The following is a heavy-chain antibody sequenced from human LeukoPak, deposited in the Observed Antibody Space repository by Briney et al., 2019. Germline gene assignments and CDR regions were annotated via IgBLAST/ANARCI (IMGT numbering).Heavy chain of an antibody. Sequence: GGSLRLSCAASGFTFRSYAMSWVRQAPGKGLEWVSAISGSGGSTYYADSVKGRFTISRDNSKNTLYLQMNSLRAEDTAVYDCAKAGYAYSYGYYFDYWGQGTLVTVSS. CDR3: AKAGYAYSYGYYFDY. J-gene: IGHJ4*02. V-gene: IGHV3-23*01. CDR1: GFTFRSYA. CDR2: ISGSGGST. D-gene: IGHD5-18*01.